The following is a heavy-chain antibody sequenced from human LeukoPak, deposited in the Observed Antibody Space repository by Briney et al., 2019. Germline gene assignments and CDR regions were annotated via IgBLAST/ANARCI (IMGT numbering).Heavy chain of an antibody. CDR2: ISGGST. V-gene: IGHV3-38-3*01. D-gene: IGHD5-18*01. Sequence: PGGSLRLSCAASGFTFSSYWMHWVRQAPGKGLVWVSSISGGSTYYADSRKGRFTISRDNSKNTLHLQMNSLRAEDTAVYYCKKVVGSGSVTAMVTFDYWGQGTLVTVSS. CDR3: KKVVGSGSVTAMVTFDY. CDR1: GFTFSSYW. J-gene: IGHJ4*02.